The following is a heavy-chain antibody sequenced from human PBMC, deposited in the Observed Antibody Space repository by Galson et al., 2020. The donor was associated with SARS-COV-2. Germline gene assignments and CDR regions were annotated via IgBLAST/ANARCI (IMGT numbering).Heavy chain of an antibody. J-gene: IGHJ2*01. CDR3: AKDFYFDI. CDR1: GAHISNSSYY. V-gene: IGHV4-61*02. CDR2: VYASGNT. Sequence: SETLSLTCTVSGAHISNSSYYWSWLRQPAGKAPEWIGRVYASGNTEYNPSLKSRVTISLDTSKNQFSLRLSSVTAPDTAVYYCAKDFYFDIWGRGTLVTVSS.